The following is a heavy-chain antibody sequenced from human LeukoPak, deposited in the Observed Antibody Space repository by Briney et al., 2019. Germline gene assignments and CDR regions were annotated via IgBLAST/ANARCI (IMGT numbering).Heavy chain of an antibody. V-gene: IGHV4-4*09. CDR1: GGSISSYY. D-gene: IGHD1-26*01. J-gene: IGHJ6*03. CDR2: IYTSGST. Sequence: PSETLSLTCTVSGGSISSYYWSWIRQPPGKGLEWIGYIYTSGSTNHNPSLKSRVTISVDTSKNQFSLKLSSVTAADTAVYYCARIYGAPYYYYYMDVWGKGTTVTVSS. CDR3: ARIYGAPYYYYYMDV.